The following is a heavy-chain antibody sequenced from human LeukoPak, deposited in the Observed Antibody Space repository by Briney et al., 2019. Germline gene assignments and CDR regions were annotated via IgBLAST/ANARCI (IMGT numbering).Heavy chain of an antibody. V-gene: IGHV1-2*02. Sequence: ASVKVSCKASGYTFTGYYMHWVRQAPGQGLQWMGWINPNSGDTNYAQKFQGRVTMTRDTSISTAYMELSRLRSDDTAVYYCARVRYRLAETYIDYWGQGTLVTVSS. CDR1: GYTFTGYY. CDR3: ARVRYRLAETYIDY. D-gene: IGHD3-16*01. J-gene: IGHJ4*02. CDR2: INPNSGDT.